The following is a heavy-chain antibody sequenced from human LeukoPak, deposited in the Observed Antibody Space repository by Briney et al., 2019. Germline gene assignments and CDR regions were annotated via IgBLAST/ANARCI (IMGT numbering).Heavy chain of an antibody. CDR3: ARLWNYDYIWESYRFFDY. CDR1: GGSFSGYY. CDR2: INHSGST. V-gene: IGHV4-34*01. J-gene: IGHJ4*02. Sequence: SETLSLTCAVSGGSFSGYYWSWIRQPPGKGLERIGEINHSGSTNYNPSLKRRVNISAETSTDQFSLQLSSVTAADTAVYDCARLWNYDYIWESYRFFDYWGQGTLVSVST. D-gene: IGHD3-16*02.